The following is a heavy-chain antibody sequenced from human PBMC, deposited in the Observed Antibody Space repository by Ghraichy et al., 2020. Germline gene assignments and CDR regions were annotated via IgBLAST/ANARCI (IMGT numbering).Heavy chain of an antibody. Sequence: GGSLRLSCVASGFTFSNYAMSWVRQAPGKGLEWVSAFSGSGDVTHYADSVRGRFIISRDNSKNTLYLQMNSLRAEDTAVYYCAKPLKYTTVGYYWGQGTLVTVSS. CDR3: AKPLKYTTVGYY. V-gene: IGHV3-23*01. J-gene: IGHJ4*02. CDR2: FSGSGDVT. CDR1: GFTFSNYA. D-gene: IGHD4-23*01.